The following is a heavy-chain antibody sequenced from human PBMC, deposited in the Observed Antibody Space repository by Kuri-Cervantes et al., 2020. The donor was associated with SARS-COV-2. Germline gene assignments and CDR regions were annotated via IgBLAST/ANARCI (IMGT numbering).Heavy chain of an antibody. J-gene: IGHJ5*02. D-gene: IGHD5-12*01. CDR1: GYTFTSYG. V-gene: IGHV1-18*04. CDR3: ARERFIVATIVSVWFDP. Sequence: ASVKVSCKASGYTFTSYGISWVRQAPGQGLEWMGWISAYNGNTNYAQKLQGRVTMTTDTSTSTAYMELRSLRSDDTAVYYCARERFIVATIVSVWFDPWGQGTLVTVSS. CDR2: ISAYNGNT.